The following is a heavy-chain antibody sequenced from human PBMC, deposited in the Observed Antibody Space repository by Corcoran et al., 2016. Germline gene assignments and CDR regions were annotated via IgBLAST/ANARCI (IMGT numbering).Heavy chain of an antibody. CDR2: ISSSGSTI. Sequence: QVQLVESGGGLVKPEGSLRLSCAASGFTFSDDYMSWIRQAPGKGLEWLSSISSSGSTIYYADSVKGRFTISRDSAKNSVYLQMSSLRAEDPAVDYCASHAHELVYGKSGYYYNAFDMWGQGTTVTVSS. CDR1: GFTFSDDY. V-gene: IGHV3-11*01. CDR3: ASHAHELVYGKSGYYYNAFDM. D-gene: IGHD3-22*01. J-gene: IGHJ3*02.